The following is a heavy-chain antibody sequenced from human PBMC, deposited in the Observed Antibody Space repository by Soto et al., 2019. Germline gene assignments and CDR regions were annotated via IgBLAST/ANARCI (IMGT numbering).Heavy chain of an antibody. CDR1: GFTFSSYA. CDR3: AKYVGLYSSSWYDY. J-gene: IGHJ4*02. CDR2: ISGSGGST. D-gene: IGHD6-13*01. Sequence: EVQLLESGGGLVQPGGSLRLSCAASGFTFSSYAMSWVRQAPGKGLEWVSAISGSGGSTYYADSVKGRFTISRDNSKNTLYLQMNILRAEDTAVYYCAKYVGLYSSSWYDYWGQGTLVTVSS. V-gene: IGHV3-23*01.